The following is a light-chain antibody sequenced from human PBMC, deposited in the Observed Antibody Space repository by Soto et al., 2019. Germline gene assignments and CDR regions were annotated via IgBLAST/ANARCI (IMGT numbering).Light chain of an antibody. CDR3: QQSYSTLTWT. CDR1: QSISTW. J-gene: IGKJ1*01. Sequence: DIQMTQSPSTLSAFVGDRVTITCRASQSISTWLAWYQQKPGKVPKLLIFKASSLQSGVPSRFSGSGSGTDFTLTISSLQPEDFATYYCQQSYSTLTWTFGQGTKVDIK. V-gene: IGKV1-5*03. CDR2: KAS.